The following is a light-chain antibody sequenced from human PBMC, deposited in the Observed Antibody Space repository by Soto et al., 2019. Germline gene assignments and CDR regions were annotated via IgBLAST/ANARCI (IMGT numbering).Light chain of an antibody. V-gene: IGLV2-23*02. CDR2: EVS. CDR1: SSDVGTYNY. CDR3: CSYAGSSTL. Sequence: QSALTQPASVSGSPGQSITISCTGTSSDVGTYNYVSWYQLHPGKAPKLMVYEVSKRPSGVSNRFSGSKSGNTASLTISGLQAEDEADYYCCSYAGSSTLFGGGTKVTVL. J-gene: IGLJ2*01.